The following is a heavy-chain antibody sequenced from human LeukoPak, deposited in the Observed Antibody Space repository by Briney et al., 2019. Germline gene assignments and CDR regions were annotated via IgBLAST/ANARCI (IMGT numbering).Heavy chain of an antibody. J-gene: IGHJ5*02. CDR2: IYHSGRT. D-gene: IGHD3-10*01. CDR1: GGSISNSSYY. CDR3: ARRRQGSGWFDP. V-gene: IGHV4-39*01. Sequence: PSETLSLTCTVSGGSISNSSYYWGWIRQPPGKGLEWIGIIYHSGRTYYNPSLKSRLTISVDTSKNQFSLKLSSVTAAGTAVYYCARRRQGSGWFDPWGQGTLVTVPS.